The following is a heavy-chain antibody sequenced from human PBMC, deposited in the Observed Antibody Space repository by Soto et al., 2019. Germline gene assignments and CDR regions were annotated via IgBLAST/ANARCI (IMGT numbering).Heavy chain of an antibody. CDR3: ARDNSGWYRVANGAFDI. CDR1: GFTFSSYA. CDR2: ISYDGSNK. D-gene: IGHD6-19*01. J-gene: IGHJ4*02. Sequence: PGGSLRLSCAASGFTFSSYAMHWVRQAPGKGLEWVAVISYDGSNKYYADSVKGRFTISRDNSKNTLYLQMNSLRAEDTAVYYCARDNSGWYRVANGAFDIWGQGTLVTVSS. V-gene: IGHV3-30-3*01.